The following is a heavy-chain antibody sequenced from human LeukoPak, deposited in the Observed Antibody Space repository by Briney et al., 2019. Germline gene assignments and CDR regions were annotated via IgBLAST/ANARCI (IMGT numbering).Heavy chain of an antibody. Sequence: SETLSLTCTVSGGSISSSSYYWGWIRQPPGKGLEWIGSIYYSGSTYYNPSLESRVTISVDTSKNQFSLKLSSVTAADTAVYYCAKDRLSSGYADYWGQGTLVTVSS. CDR2: IYYSGST. V-gene: IGHV4-39*07. J-gene: IGHJ4*02. D-gene: IGHD3-22*01. CDR3: AKDRLSSGYADY. CDR1: GGSISSSSYY.